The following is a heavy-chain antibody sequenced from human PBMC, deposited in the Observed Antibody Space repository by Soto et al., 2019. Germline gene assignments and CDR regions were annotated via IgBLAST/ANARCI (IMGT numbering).Heavy chain of an antibody. Sequence: QVQLQESGAGLVKPSETLSLTCTVSGGSISNYYWSWIRQLPGKGLEWIGYIQSSGSTNYNPSLNSRVTITVATSKTQFSLDMRSVPAADTAVYDCERDQRLFNPGGQGTLVTVSS. CDR1: GGSISNYY. D-gene: IGHD6-25*01. CDR3: ERDQRLFNP. CDR2: IQSSGST. V-gene: IGHV4-59*01. J-gene: IGHJ5*02.